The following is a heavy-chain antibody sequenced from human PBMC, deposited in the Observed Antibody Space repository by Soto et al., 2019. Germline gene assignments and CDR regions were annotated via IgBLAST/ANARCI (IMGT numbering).Heavy chain of an antibody. J-gene: IGHJ3*02. CDR2: IYYRWST. Sequence: SITCTVSCGSISSVGYYWSWIRQHPGNGLEGIWYIYYRWSTYYNPSLKSRVTISLDTYKNQFSLKLSSVTAADTAVYCCARSTRTHWGYPGPNAFDIWGKGIMVTVSS. D-gene: IGHD3-16*01. V-gene: IGHV4-31*03. CDR1: CGSISSVGYY. CDR3: ARSTRTHWGYPGPNAFDI.